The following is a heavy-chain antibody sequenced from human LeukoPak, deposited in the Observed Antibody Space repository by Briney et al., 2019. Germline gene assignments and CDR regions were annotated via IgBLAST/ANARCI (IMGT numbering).Heavy chain of an antibody. D-gene: IGHD6-6*01. V-gene: IGHV3-53*01. CDR3: ARNKIAACPWAIPAYFDY. Sequence: PGGSLRLSCAASGFTFSSYSMNWVRHAPGKGLEWVSVIYSGGSTYYADSVKGRFTISRDNSKNTLYLQMNSLRAEDTAVYYCARNKIAACPWAIPAYFDYWGQGTLVTDSS. CDR2: IYSGGST. J-gene: IGHJ4*02. CDR1: GFTFSSYS.